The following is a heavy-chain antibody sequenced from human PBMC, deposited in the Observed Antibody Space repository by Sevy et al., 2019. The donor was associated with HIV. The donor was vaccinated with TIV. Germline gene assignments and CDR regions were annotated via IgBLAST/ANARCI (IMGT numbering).Heavy chain of an antibody. D-gene: IGHD3-3*01. CDR1: GYTFTSYD. CDR3: ARTPPRYEFWSGYSPGGSEGRYYFDD. Sequence: ASVKVSCKASGYTFTSYDINWVRQATGQGLEWMGWMNPNSGNKGYAQKFQGRVTMTRNTSISTACMELSSLRSEDTAVYYCARTPPRYEFWSGYSPGGSEGRYYFDDWGQGTLVTVSS. V-gene: IGHV1-8*01. CDR2: MNPNSGNK. J-gene: IGHJ4*02.